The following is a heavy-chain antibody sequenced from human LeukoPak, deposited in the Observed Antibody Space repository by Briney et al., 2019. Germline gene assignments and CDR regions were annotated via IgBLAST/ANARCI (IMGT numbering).Heavy chain of an antibody. D-gene: IGHD3-9*01. CDR1: GGTFSKYA. V-gene: IGHV1-69*06. CDR2: IIPIFSTT. J-gene: IGHJ6*03. CDR3: ARDGRYFDWSPSYYYYYYMDV. Sequence: SVKVSCKASGGTFSKYAIIWVRQAPGQGLEWMGGIIPIFSTTNYAQKFQGRLTITADISTSTVYMELSSLRSEDTAVYYCARDGRYFDWSPSYYYYYYMDVWGKGTTVTVSS.